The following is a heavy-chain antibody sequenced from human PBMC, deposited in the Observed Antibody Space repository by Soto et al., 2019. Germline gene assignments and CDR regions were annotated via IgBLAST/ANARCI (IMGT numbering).Heavy chain of an antibody. V-gene: IGHV1-24*01. Sequence: GASVKVSCKVSGYTLTELSMHWVRQAPGKGLEWMGGFDPEDGETIYAQKFQGRVTMTEDTSTDTAYMELSSLRPEDTAVYYCATDVLGYCSGGSCYHPPTGPAGAFVIWGQGTMVTVSS. J-gene: IGHJ3*02. CDR2: FDPEDGET. CDR1: GYTLTELS. CDR3: ATDVLGYCSGGSCYHPPTGPAGAFVI. D-gene: IGHD2-15*01.